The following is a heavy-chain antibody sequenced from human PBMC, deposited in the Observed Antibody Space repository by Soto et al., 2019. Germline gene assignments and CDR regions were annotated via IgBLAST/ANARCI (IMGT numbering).Heavy chain of an antibody. Sequence: PGGSLRLSCAASGFPFSSYGMHWVRQAPGKGLEWVAVISYDGSNKYYADSVKGRFTISRDNSKNTLYLQMNSLRAEDTAVYYCAKGWGSWWSCDYWGQGTLVTVSS. J-gene: IGHJ4*02. CDR3: AKGWGSWWSCDY. D-gene: IGHD2-15*01. V-gene: IGHV3-30*18. CDR1: GFPFSSYG. CDR2: ISYDGSNK.